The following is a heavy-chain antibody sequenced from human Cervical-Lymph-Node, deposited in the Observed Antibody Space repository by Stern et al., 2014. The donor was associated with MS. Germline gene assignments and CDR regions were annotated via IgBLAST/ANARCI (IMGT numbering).Heavy chain of an antibody. J-gene: IGHJ3*01. Sequence: QLVQSGAEMKKPGSSVKVSCKASGGTFSNYAFNWVRQAPGQGLEWMGLIIPKYGTPNYAQKFQGRVTIVADESTVYMELTSLRSEDAAVYYCAIFHPPRWCQGTMVTVSS. CDR1: GGTFSNYA. V-gene: IGHV1-69*01. CDR2: IIPKYGTP. CDR3: AIFHPPR.